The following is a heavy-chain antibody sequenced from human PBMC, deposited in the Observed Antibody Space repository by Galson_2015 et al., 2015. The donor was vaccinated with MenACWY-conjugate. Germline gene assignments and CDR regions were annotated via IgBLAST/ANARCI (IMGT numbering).Heavy chain of an antibody. CDR3: AKGSHGSSPHGYCYYGMDV. J-gene: IGHJ6*02. V-gene: IGHV3-23*01. Sequence: SLRLSCAASGFTFSSYAMSWVRQAPGKGLEWVSAISGSGGSTYYADSVKGRFTISRDNSKNTLYLQMNSLRAEDTAVYYCAKGSHGSSPHGYCYYGMDVWGQGTTVTVSS. D-gene: IGHD6-13*01. CDR1: GFTFSSYA. CDR2: ISGSGGST.